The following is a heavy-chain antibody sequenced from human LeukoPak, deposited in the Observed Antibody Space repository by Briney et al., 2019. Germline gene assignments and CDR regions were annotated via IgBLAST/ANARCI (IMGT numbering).Heavy chain of an antibody. CDR2: IRKKAYGGTR. V-gene: IGHV3-49*04. J-gene: IGHJ4*02. CDR3: ARMPDPWMGFDY. D-gene: IGHD2-2*01. CDR1: GFTFGDCA. Sequence: PGGSLRLSCAPSGFTFGDCAMTWVRQAPGKGLEWVGFIRKKAYGGTREYAASVEGRFSISRDDSKSIAYLQMNSLKTEDTAIYYCARMPDPWMGFDYWGQGTLVTVSS.